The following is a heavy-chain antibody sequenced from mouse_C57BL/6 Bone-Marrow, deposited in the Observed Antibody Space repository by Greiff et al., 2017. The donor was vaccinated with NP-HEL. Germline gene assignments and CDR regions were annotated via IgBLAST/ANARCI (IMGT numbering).Heavy chain of an antibody. Sequence: EVKLMESGGGLVKPGGSLKLSCAASGFTFSSYAMSWVRQTPEKRLEWVATISDGGSYTYYPDNVKGRFTISRDNAKNNLYLQMSHLKSEDTAMYYCARDLGGVTTYYYAMDYWGQGTSVTVSS. J-gene: IGHJ4*01. CDR2: ISDGGSYT. CDR3: ARDLGGVTTYYYAMDY. D-gene: IGHD2-2*01. CDR1: GFTFSSYA. V-gene: IGHV5-4*01.